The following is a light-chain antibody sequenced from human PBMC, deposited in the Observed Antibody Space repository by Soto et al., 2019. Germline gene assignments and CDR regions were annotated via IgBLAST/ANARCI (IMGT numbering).Light chain of an antibody. CDR2: QVT. J-gene: IGLJ1*01. V-gene: IGLV2-14*01. CDR3: TSFSSSTSLYV. Sequence: QSALTQPASVSGSLGQSITISCTGTTRDIAGYNYISWYQQLPGKAPELMIYQVTIRPSGISNRFSGSKSGNTASLTISGLQDEDEADYYCTSFSSSTSLYVFGTGTKVTVL. CDR1: TRDIAGYNY.